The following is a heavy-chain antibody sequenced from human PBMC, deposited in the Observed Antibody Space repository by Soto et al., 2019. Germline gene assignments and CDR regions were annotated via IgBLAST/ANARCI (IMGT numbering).Heavy chain of an antibody. J-gene: IGHJ6*02. Sequence: GGSLRLSCAASGFTFSSYAMSWVRQAPGKGLEWVSAISGSGGSTYYADSVKGRFTISRDNAKNTLDLQMYSLTDEDTAVYYCVRDRGDSSSWYYGMDVWGQGTTVTASS. D-gene: IGHD6-13*01. CDR1: GFTFSSYA. CDR2: ISGSGGST. CDR3: VRDRGDSSSWYYGMDV. V-gene: IGHV3-23*01.